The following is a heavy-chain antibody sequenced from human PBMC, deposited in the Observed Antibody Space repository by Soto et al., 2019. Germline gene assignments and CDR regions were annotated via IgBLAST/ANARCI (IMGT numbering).Heavy chain of an antibody. J-gene: IGHJ4*02. V-gene: IGHV4-59*08. CDR3: ARHSWYYHNKGFDY. D-gene: IGHD6-13*01. CDR2: IYYSGST. Sequence: NPSETLSLTCTVSGGSISSYYWSWIRQPPGKGLEWIGYIYYSGSTNYNPSLKSRVTISVDTSKNQFSLKLSSVTAADTAVYYCARHSWYYHNKGFDYWGQGTLVTVSS. CDR1: GGSISSYY.